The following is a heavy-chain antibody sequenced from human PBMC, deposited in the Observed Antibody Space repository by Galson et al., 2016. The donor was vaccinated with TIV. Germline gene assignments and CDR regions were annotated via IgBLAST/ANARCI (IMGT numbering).Heavy chain of an antibody. D-gene: IGHD3-16*01. Sequence: CAISGDSVSSNSAAWNWLRQSPSRGLEWLGRTFYRSKWYNDYAPSVKSRITINPDTSKNKFSLQLNSVTPEDTAGYYCARATPSVFGIIMTLGSWGQGTLFTVSS. V-gene: IGHV6-1*01. CDR1: GDSVSSNSAA. CDR2: TFYRSKWYN. J-gene: IGHJ5*02. CDR3: ARATPSVFGIIMTLGS.